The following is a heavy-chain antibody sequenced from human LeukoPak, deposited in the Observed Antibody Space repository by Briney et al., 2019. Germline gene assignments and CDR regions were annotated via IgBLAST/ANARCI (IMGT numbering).Heavy chain of an antibody. J-gene: IGHJ4*02. D-gene: IGHD4-23*01. CDR2: INHSGST. V-gene: IGHV4-34*01. Sequence: SETLSLTCAVYGGSFSGYYWSWIRQPPGKGLEWIGEINHSGSTNYNPSLKSRVTISVDTSKNQFSLKLSSVSAADTAVYYCARGGLRWSSSHFDYWGQGTLVTVSS. CDR1: GGSFSGYY. CDR3: ARGGLRWSSSHFDY.